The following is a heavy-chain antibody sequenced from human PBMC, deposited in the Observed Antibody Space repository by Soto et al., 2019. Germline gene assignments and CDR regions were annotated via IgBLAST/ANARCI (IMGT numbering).Heavy chain of an antibody. J-gene: IGHJ6*02. CDR2: IKSKTDGGTT. CDR3: TTGGRNGYYDFWSGYFVYYYGMAV. Sequence: PGGSLRLSCAASGFTFSNAWMNWVRQAPGKGLEWVGRIKSKTDGGTTDYAAPVKGRFTISRDDSKNTLYLQMNSLKTEDTAVYYCTTGGRNGYYDFWSGYFVYYYGMAVWGQGTTVTVSS. D-gene: IGHD3-3*01. CDR1: GFTFSNAW. V-gene: IGHV3-15*07.